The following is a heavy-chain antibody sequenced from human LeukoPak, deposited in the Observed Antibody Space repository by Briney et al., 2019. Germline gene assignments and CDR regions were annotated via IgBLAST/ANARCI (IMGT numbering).Heavy chain of an antibody. CDR1: GGSISSTSYY. J-gene: IGHJ4*02. CDR3: ARVGHRKAAAGVFDY. CDR2: IYYSGST. D-gene: IGHD6-13*01. V-gene: IGHV4-39*01. Sequence: SETLSLTCTVSGGSISSTSYYWGWLRQPPGTGLEWIGSIYYSGSTYYNPSLKSRVTISVDTSKNQFSLKLSSVTAADTAVYYCARVGHRKAAAGVFDYWGQGTLVTVSS.